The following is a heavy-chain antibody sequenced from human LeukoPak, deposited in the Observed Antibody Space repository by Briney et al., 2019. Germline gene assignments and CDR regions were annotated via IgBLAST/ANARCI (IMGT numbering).Heavy chain of an antibody. Sequence: SVKVSCKASGGTFSSYAISWVRQAPGQGLEWMGRIIPILGIANYAQKFQGRVTITADKSTSTAYMELSSLRSADTAVYYCARETHYGSGSLSPWGQGTLVTVSS. D-gene: IGHD3-10*01. J-gene: IGHJ5*02. CDR1: GGTFSSYA. CDR3: ARETHYGSGSLSP. V-gene: IGHV1-69*04. CDR2: IIPILGIA.